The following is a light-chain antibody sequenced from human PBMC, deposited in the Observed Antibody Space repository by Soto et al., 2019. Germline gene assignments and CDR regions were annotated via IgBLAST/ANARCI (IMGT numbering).Light chain of an antibody. CDR1: QSVSSY. Sequence: EIVWTQSPATLSLSPGERAALSCRASQSVSSYLAWYQQKPGQAPRLLIYDASKRAAGIPARFSGSGSGTDFNLTISSLEPQDLAVYYCQQRSNWTSTFGGGTKVEIK. V-gene: IGKV3-11*01. CDR2: DAS. CDR3: QQRSNWTST. J-gene: IGKJ4*01.